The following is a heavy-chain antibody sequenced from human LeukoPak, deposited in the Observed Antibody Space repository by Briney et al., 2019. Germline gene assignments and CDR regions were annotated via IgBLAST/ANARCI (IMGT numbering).Heavy chain of an antibody. Sequence: SETLSLTCTVSGGAISNHYWSWIRQPPGKGLEWIGYIYYSGITTYNPSLKSRVAISVDTSKKQFSLKLSSVTAADTAVYYCARVIRTYYYDSSGYYLNYYYYMDVWGKGTTVTISS. CDR2: IYYSGIT. J-gene: IGHJ6*03. CDR1: GGAISNHY. CDR3: ARVIRTYYYDSSGYYLNYYYYMDV. D-gene: IGHD3-22*01. V-gene: IGHV4-59*11.